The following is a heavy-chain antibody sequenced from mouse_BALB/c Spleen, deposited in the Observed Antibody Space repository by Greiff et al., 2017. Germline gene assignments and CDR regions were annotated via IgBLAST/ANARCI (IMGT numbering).Heavy chain of an antibody. Sequence: VQLQQSGAELMKPGASVKISCKATGYTFSSYGMDWVKQRPGHGLEWIGEILPGSGSTNYNEKFKGKATFTADTSSNTAYMQLSSLTSEDSAVYYCARGPTAKAMDYWGQGTSVTVSS. J-gene: IGHJ4*01. CDR1: GYTFSSYG. CDR2: ILPGSGST. D-gene: IGHD1-2*01. V-gene: IGHV1-9*01. CDR3: ARGPTAKAMDY.